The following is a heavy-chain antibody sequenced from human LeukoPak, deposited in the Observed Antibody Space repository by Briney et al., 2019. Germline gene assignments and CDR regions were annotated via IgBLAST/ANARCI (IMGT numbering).Heavy chain of an antibody. D-gene: IGHD3-10*01. Sequence: PSQTLSLTCTVPGGSISSGSYYWSWIRQPPGKGLEWIGSIYHSGSSYYNPSLKSRVTISVDTSKNQFSLKLSSVTAADTAVYYCARHSSYYGNFDYWGQGTLVTVSS. V-gene: IGHV4-39*01. CDR1: GGSISSGSYY. CDR3: ARHSSYYGNFDY. CDR2: IYHSGSS. J-gene: IGHJ4*02.